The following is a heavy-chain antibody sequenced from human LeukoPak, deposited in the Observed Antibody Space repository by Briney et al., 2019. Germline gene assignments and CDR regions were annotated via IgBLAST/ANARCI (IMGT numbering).Heavy chain of an antibody. V-gene: IGHV3-74*01. Sequence: LSGGSLRLSCAASGFTFSSYWMHWVRQAPGKGLVWVSRINSDGSSTSYADSVKGRFTISRDNAKNTLYLQMNSLRAEDTAVYYCARVPDSGSAIDYWGQGTLVTVSS. CDR2: INSDGSST. CDR3: ARVPDSGSAIDY. D-gene: IGHD1-26*01. CDR1: GFTFSSYW. J-gene: IGHJ4*02.